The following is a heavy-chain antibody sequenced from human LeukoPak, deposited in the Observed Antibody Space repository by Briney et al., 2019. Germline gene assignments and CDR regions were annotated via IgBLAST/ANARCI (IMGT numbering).Heavy chain of an antibody. CDR1: GYTFTGYY. V-gene: IGHV1-2*06. CDR2: INPNSGGT. Sequence: VASVKVSCKASGYTFTGYYMHWVRQAPGQGLEWMGRINPNSGGTNYAQKFQGRVTMTRDTSTSTVYMELSSLRSEDTAVYYCANTYYYDGILGTGHFQHWGQGTLVTVSS. J-gene: IGHJ1*01. CDR3: ANTYYYDGILGTGHFQH. D-gene: IGHD3-22*01.